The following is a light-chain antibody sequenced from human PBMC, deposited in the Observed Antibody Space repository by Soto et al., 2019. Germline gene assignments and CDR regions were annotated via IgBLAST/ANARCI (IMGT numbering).Light chain of an antibody. CDR3: SSYTIRNSWV. CDR1: TNDVGGYNF. CDR2: EVT. Sequence: QSALTPPASVSGSPGQSITISCTGTTNDVGGYNFVSWYQFHPGKAPKLLIFEVTNRPSGVSYRFSASKSGNTASLTISGLQPEDEADYYCSSYTIRNSWVFGGGTKVTVL. J-gene: IGLJ3*02. V-gene: IGLV2-14*01.